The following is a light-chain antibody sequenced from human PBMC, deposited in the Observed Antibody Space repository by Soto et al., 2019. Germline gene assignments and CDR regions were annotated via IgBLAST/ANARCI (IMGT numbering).Light chain of an antibody. Sequence: IVLTQSPDTLSFSAWERATLSFSSSQSVSSYLAWYQQKPGQAPRLLIYDASNRATSIPARFSGSGSGADFPLTISSLEPEDFAVYYCQQRSSPITFGQGTRLEIK. V-gene: IGKV3-11*01. CDR3: QQRSSPIT. J-gene: IGKJ5*01. CDR1: QSVSSY. CDR2: DAS.